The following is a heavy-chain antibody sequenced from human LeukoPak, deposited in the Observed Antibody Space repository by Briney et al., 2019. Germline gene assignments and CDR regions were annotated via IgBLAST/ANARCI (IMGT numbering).Heavy chain of an antibody. V-gene: IGHV3-11*04. CDR3: ARAPIDSNSWYQAFDL. Sequence: PGGSLRLSCAASGFTFSDYYMSWIRQAPGKGLEWVSYISSSGSTMYYADSVKGRFTISRDNAKNSLYLQMNSLRAEDTAVYYCARAPIDSNSWYQAFDLWGQGTMVTVSS. CDR2: ISSSGSTM. CDR1: GFTFSDYY. D-gene: IGHD6-13*01. J-gene: IGHJ3*01.